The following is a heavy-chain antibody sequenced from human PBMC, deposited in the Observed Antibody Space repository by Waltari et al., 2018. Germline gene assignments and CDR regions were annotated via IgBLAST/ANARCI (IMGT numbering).Heavy chain of an antibody. Sequence: QVQLVQSGAEVKKPGASVTVPCKASGYTFTGHYIPRVEQAPGQGLEWMGWINPNSGGTNYAQKFQGRVTMTRDTSISTAYMELSRLRSDDTAVYYCACYYYYYYGMDVWGQGTTVTVSS. CDR3: ACYYYYYYGMDV. CDR1: GYTFTGHY. CDR2: INPNSGGT. D-gene: IGHD2-8*01. V-gene: IGHV1-2*02. J-gene: IGHJ6*02.